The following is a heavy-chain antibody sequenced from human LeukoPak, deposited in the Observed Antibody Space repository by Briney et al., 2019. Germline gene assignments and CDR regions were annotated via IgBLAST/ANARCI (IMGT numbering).Heavy chain of an antibody. CDR3: ATHCSSTSCYRPGALDI. CDR1: GYTLTELS. V-gene: IGHV1-24*01. CDR2: FDPEDGET. Sequence: ASVKVSCKVSGYTLTELSMHWVRQAPGKGLEWMGGFDPEDGETIYAQKFQGRVTMTEDTSTDTAYMELSSLRSEDTAVYYCATHCSSTSCYRPGALDIWGQGTMVTVSS. D-gene: IGHD2-2*01. J-gene: IGHJ3*02.